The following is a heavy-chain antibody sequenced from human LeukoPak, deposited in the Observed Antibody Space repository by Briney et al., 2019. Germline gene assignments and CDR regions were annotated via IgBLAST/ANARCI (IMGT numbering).Heavy chain of an antibody. CDR3: ARGGRAGYNRHNWFDP. V-gene: IGHV1-8*01. CDR1: RDTFTSYD. D-gene: IGHD5-24*01. Sequence: GSVKVSCKASRDTFTSYDVNWVRQANGQGLEWMGWMNPNSGNTGYAHKFQGRVTMTRNTSISTAYMELSSLRSEDPAVYYCARGGRAGYNRHNWFDPWGQGTLLTVSS. J-gene: IGHJ5*02. CDR2: MNPNSGNT.